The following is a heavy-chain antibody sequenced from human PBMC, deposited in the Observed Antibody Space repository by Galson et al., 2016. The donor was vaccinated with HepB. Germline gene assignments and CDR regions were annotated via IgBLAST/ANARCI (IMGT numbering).Heavy chain of an antibody. CDR1: GFTFSIYA. J-gene: IGHJ6*02. D-gene: IGHD2-21*02. V-gene: IGHV3-23*01. Sequence: SLRLSCAASGFTFSIYAMDWVRQAPGKGLEWVSSVSGGEGRTFYADSVKGRFTISRDKSQDTLYLQMNGLRAEEPAVYYCAKRGDMYYYGMEVWGQGTTVSVSS. CDR3: AKRGDMYYYGMEV. CDR2: VSGGEGRT.